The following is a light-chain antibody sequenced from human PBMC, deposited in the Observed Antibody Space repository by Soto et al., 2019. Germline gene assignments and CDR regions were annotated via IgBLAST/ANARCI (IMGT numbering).Light chain of an antibody. Sequence: DIVMTQSPDSLAVSLGERATINCKSSQSVLYSSNNKNYLAWYQQKPGQPPKLLIYWAFTRESGVPDRFSGSGSGTDFTLTISSLQAEDVAVYYCQQYYRTPLTFGGGTKVEIK. J-gene: IGKJ4*01. V-gene: IGKV4-1*01. CDR1: QSVLYSSNNKNY. CDR2: WAF. CDR3: QQYYRTPLT.